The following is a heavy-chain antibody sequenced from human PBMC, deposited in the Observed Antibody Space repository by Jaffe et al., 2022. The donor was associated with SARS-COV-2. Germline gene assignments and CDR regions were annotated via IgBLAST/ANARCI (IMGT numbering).Heavy chain of an antibody. CDR1: GYTFTGYY. J-gene: IGHJ4*02. CDR3: ARGSFLSSRFLEWLLF. D-gene: IGHD3-3*01. Sequence: QVQLVQSGAEVKKPGASVKVSCKASGYTFTGYYMHWVRQAPGQGLEWMGRINPNSGGTNYAQKFQGRVTMTRDTSISTAYMELSRLRSDDTAVYYCARGSFLSSRFLEWLLFGGQGTLVTVSS. V-gene: IGHV1-2*06. CDR2: INPNSGGT.